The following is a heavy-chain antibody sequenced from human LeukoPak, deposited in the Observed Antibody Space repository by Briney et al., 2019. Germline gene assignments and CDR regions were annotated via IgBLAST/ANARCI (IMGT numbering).Heavy chain of an antibody. V-gene: IGHV1-69*04. Sequence: ASMKVSCKASGGTFSSYAISWVRQAPGQGLEWMGRIIPIFGIANYAQKFQGRVTITADKSTSTAYMELSSLRSEDTAVYYCAREGDAFDIWGQGTMVTVSS. CDR1: GGTFSSYA. CDR3: AREGDAFDI. CDR2: IIPIFGIA. J-gene: IGHJ3*02.